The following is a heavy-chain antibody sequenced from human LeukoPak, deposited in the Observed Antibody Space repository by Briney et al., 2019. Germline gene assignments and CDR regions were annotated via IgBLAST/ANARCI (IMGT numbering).Heavy chain of an antibody. Sequence: SETLSLTCTVSGGSISSYYWSWIRQPPGKGLEWIGYIYYSGSTNYNPSLKSRVTISVDTSKNQFSLKLSSVTAADTAVYYCARGPEYHGSSGYVDYWGQGTLVTVSS. CDR2: IYYSGST. D-gene: IGHD3-22*01. CDR1: GGSISSYY. V-gene: IGHV4-59*01. J-gene: IGHJ4*02. CDR3: ARGPEYHGSSGYVDY.